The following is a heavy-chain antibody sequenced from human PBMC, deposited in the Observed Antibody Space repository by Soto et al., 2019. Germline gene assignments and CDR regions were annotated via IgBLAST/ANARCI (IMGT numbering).Heavy chain of an antibody. Sequence: SQTLSLTCAISGDSVSSKSSAWNWIRQSPSRGLEWLGRTYYRYKWYNDYAVSVKSRITINPDTSKNQFSLQLNSVTPEDTAVYYCARGYSYGELRQYNWFDPWGQGTLVTVSS. CDR3: ARGYSYGELRQYNWFDP. CDR1: GDSVSSKSSA. CDR2: TYYRYKWYN. J-gene: IGHJ5*02. D-gene: IGHD5-18*01. V-gene: IGHV6-1*01.